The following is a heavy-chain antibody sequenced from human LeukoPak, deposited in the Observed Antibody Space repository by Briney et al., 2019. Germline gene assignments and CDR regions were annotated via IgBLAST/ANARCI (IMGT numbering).Heavy chain of an antibody. J-gene: IGHJ3*02. CDR3: ATVIPRYSGSSVGAFDI. V-gene: IGHV3-23*01. CDR2: ISGSGSST. D-gene: IGHD1-26*01. CDR1: GFTFSSYA. Sequence: GGSLRLSCAASGFTFSSYAMSWVRQAPGKGLEWVSGISGSGSSTYYADSVRGRLTISRDNSKNTLYLEMNSLRAEDTAVYYCATVIPRYSGSSVGAFDIWGQGTMVIVSS.